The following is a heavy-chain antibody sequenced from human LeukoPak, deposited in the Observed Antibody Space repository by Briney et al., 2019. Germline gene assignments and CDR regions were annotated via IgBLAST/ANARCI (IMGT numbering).Heavy chain of an antibody. CDR2: INHSGST. CDR3: ARKGGVHDYSNFNWFDP. CDR1: GGSFSGYY. D-gene: IGHD4-11*01. V-gene: IGHV4-34*01. J-gene: IGHJ5*02. Sequence: SETQSLTCAVYGGSFSGYYWSWIRQPPGKGLEWIGEINHSGSTNYNPSLKSRVTISVDTSKNQFSLKLSSVTAADTAVYYCARKGGVHDYSNFNWFDPWGQGTLVTVSS.